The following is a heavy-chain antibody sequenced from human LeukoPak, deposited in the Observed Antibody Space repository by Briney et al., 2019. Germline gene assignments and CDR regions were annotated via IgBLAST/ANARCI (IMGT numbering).Heavy chain of an antibody. Sequence: SETLSLTCTVSGGSISSGSYYWSWLRPPAGQGLEWIGRISSSGRNNSNPSLKSRVTISLDTSKNPFSLKLSSVTAADTAVYYCARQYSDILTGYHRGELYLYVDLWGRGTLVTVSS. V-gene: IGHV4-61*02. CDR1: GGSISSGSYY. J-gene: IGHJ2*01. D-gene: IGHD3-9*01. CDR2: ISSSGRN. CDR3: ARQYSDILTGYHRGELYLYVDL.